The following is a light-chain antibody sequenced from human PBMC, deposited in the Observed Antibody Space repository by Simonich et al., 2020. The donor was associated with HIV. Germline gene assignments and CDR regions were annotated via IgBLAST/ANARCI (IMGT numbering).Light chain of an antibody. V-gene: IGLV2-8*01. J-gene: IGLJ3*02. CDR2: EVS. CDR1: SSDVGGYNY. CDR3: SSYAGSNVWV. Sequence: QSALTQPPSASGSPGQSVTIPCTGTSSDVGGYNYFSWYQQHPGKAPKLMIYEVSKRPSGVPDRFSGSKSGNTASLSVSGLQAEDEADYYCSSYAGSNVWVFGGGTKLSVL.